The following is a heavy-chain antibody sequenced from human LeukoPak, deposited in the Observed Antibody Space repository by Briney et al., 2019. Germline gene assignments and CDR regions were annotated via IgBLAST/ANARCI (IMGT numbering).Heavy chain of an antibody. CDR1: GFSLSTSGVG. D-gene: IGHD4-17*01. CDR2: IYWNDDK. V-gene: IGHV2-5*01. CDR3: AHRPHLLTTVTTGPFDY. J-gene: IGHJ4*02. Sequence: SGPTLVKPTQTLTLTCTFSGFSLSTSGVGVGWIRQPPGKALEWLALIYWNDDKRYSPSLKSRLTITKDTSKNQVVLTMTNMDPVDTATYYCAHRPHLLTTVTTGPFDYWGQGTLVTVSS.